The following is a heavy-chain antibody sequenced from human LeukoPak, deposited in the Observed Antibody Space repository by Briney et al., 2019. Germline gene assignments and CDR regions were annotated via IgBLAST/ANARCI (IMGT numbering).Heavy chain of an antibody. CDR3: ARSHSSGYLDY. J-gene: IGHJ4*02. Sequence: KTGGSLRLSCAASGFSFSSYTMNWVRQAPGKGLEWVSSISISSSSIYYADSVKGRFTISRDNAKNSLYLQMNSLRAEDTAVYYCARSHSSGYLDYWGQGTLVTVSS. CDR2: ISISSSSI. CDR1: GFSFSSYT. D-gene: IGHD3-22*01. V-gene: IGHV3-21*01.